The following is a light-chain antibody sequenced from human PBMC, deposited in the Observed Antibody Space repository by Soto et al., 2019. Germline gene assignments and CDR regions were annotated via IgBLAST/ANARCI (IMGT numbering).Light chain of an antibody. CDR3: QQRSNWPPTWT. Sequence: EIVLTQSPATLSLSPGERATLSCRASQSVYSYLAWYQQKPGQAHRLLIYDASKKATGIPARFSGSGSGTDFTLTISSLEPEDFAVYYCQQRSNWPPTWTFGQGTKVEIK. CDR2: DAS. V-gene: IGKV3-11*01. CDR1: QSVYSY. J-gene: IGKJ1*01.